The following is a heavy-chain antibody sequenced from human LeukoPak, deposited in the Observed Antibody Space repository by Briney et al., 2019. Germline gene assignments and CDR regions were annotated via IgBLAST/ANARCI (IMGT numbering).Heavy chain of an antibody. CDR3: PRVCGSYTTTWNRGVSFNY. CDR2: IYYSGST. V-gene: IGHV4-30-4*08. D-gene: IGHD6-13*01. J-gene: IGHJ4*02. Sequence: SQTLSLTCTVSGGSISSGDYYWSWIRQPPGKGLEWIGYIYYSGSTYYNPSLKSRVTISVDTSKNQFSLKLSSVTAADTAVYSCPRVCGSYTTTWNRGVSFNYWAREPWSPSPQ. CDR1: GGSISSGDYY.